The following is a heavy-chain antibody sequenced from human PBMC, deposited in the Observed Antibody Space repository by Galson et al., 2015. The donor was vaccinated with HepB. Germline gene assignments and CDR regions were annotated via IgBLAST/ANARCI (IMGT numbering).Heavy chain of an antibody. CDR2: ISGSGGST. D-gene: IGHD3-22*01. V-gene: IGHV3-23*01. J-gene: IGHJ4*02. CDR3: AKLGLDYYDSSDAFDY. Sequence: SLRLSCAASGFTFSSYAMSWVRQAPGKGLEWVSAISGSGGSTYYADSVKGRFTISRDNSKNTLYLQMNSLRAEDTAVYYCAKLGLDYYDSSDAFDYWGQGTLVTVSS. CDR1: GFTFSSYA.